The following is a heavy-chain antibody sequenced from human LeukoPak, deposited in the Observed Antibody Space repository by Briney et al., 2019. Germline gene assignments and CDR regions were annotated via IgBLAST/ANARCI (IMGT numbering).Heavy chain of an antibody. CDR1: GFTFGDYA. J-gene: IGHJ4*02. V-gene: IGHV3-9*01. CDR3: ASEPYCSSTSCYGH. CDR2: ISWNSGSI. D-gene: IGHD2-2*01. Sequence: PGGSLRLSWAASGFTFGDYAMHWVRQAPGKGLEWVSGISWNSGSIGYADSVKGRFTISRDNAKNSLYLQMNSLRAEDTALYYCASEPYCSSTSCYGHWGQGTLVTVSS.